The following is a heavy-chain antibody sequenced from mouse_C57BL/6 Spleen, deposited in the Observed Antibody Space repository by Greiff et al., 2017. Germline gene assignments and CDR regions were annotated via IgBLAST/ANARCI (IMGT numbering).Heavy chain of an antibody. CDR3: ASLYDYDGGFAY. V-gene: IGHV1-26*01. CDR1: GYTFTDYY. D-gene: IGHD2-4*01. CDR2: INPNNGGT. J-gene: IGHJ3*01. Sequence: VQLHQSGPELVKPGASVKISCKASGYTFTDYYMNWVKQSHGKSLEWIGDINPNNGGTSYNQKFKGKATLTVEKSSSTAYMELRSLTSEDSAVYYCASLYDYDGGFAYWGQGTLVTVSA.